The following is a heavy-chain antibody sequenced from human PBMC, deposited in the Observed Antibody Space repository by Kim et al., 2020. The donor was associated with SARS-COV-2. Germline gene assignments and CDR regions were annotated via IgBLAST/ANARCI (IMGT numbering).Heavy chain of an antibody. Sequence: ASVKVSCKASGYIFSGNYIHWVRQAPGQGVEWMGWINPYRGVTSYAQKFQGRVTMTRDTSLSTVYMELHRLTSDDAAVYYCARDASYYYFWSGSYRYAMDVGGQGTAVIVS. CDR2: INPYRGVT. J-gene: IGHJ6*02. CDR1: GYIFSGNY. V-gene: IGHV1-2*02. CDR3: ARDASYYYFWSGSYRYAMDV. D-gene: IGHD3-3*01.